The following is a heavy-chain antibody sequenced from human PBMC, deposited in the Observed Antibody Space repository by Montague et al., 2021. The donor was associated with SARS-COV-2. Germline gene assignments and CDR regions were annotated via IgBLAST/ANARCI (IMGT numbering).Heavy chain of an antibody. V-gene: IGHV3-74*03. J-gene: IGHJ5*02. Sequence: SLRLSCAASGFTFSNHWMHWVRQPPGKGLVWVSRIITDATNTAYADSVKGRFTVSRDNAKNTLYLQMNSLRVEDTAVYYCARDKGAATPFDPWGQGTLVTVSS. CDR3: ARDKGAATPFDP. CDR2: IITDATNT. CDR1: GFTFSNHW. D-gene: IGHD4/OR15-4a*01.